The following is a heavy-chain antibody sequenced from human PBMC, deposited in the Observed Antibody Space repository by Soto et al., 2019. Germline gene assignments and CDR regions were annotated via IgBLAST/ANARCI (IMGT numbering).Heavy chain of an antibody. Sequence: QITLNESGPPVVRPTEALTLTCRFSGFSLTTSGVGVGWVRQSPGKAPEWLALIYWDDDKRYSESLKSRLTITNDTSQIQVVLTVAKLDPTYTVTYYCADRVLRTVFGLITTTAIYFDFWGQGAPVAVSS. D-gene: IGHD3-3*01. CDR2: IYWDDDK. J-gene: IGHJ4*02. V-gene: IGHV2-5*02. CDR1: GFSLTTSGVG. CDR3: ADRVLRTVFGLITTTAIYFDF.